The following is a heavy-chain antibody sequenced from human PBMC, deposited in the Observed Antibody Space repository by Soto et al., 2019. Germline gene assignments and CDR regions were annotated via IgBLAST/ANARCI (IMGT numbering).Heavy chain of an antibody. V-gene: IGHV3-23*01. CDR3: AKEYLTHYYDSSGSPGY. CDR2: ISGSGGST. D-gene: IGHD3-22*01. J-gene: IGHJ4*02. Sequence: GSLRLSCAASGFTFSSYAMSWVRQAPGKGLEWVSAISGSGGSTYYADSVKGRFTISRDNSKNTLYLQMNSLRAEDTAVYYCAKEYLTHYYDSSGSPGYWGQGTLVTVSS. CDR1: GFTFSSYA.